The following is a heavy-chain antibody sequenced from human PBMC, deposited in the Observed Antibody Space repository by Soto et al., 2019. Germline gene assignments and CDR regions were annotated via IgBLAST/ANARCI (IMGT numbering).Heavy chain of an antibody. CDR2: IYPGDSDT. Sequence: GESLKISCKGSGYSFTSYWIGWVRQMPGKGLEWMGIIYPGDSDTRYSPSFQGQVTISADKSISTAYLQWSSLKASDTAMYYCARSPSVVVVAATPGAFEIWGQGTMVTVSS. D-gene: IGHD2-15*01. J-gene: IGHJ3*02. CDR3: ARSPSVVVVAATPGAFEI. CDR1: GYSFTSYW. V-gene: IGHV5-51*01.